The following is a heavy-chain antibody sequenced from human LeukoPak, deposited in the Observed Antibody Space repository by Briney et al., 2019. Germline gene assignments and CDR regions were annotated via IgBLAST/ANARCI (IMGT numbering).Heavy chain of an antibody. CDR2: ISYDGSNK. J-gene: IGHJ4*02. Sequence: GGSLRLYCAASGFTFSSYAMHWVRQAPGKGLEWVAVISYDGSNKYYADSVKGRFTISRDNSKNTLYLQMNSLRAEDTAVYYCARAGGIVATIDYWGQGTLVTVSS. D-gene: IGHD5-12*01. CDR1: GFTFSSYA. CDR3: ARAGGIVATIDY. V-gene: IGHV3-30-3*01.